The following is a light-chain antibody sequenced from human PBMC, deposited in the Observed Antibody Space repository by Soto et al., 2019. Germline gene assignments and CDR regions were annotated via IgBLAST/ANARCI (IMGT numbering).Light chain of an antibody. V-gene: IGKV3-15*01. Sequence: EIVMTQSPATLSVSPGERATLSCRASQSVSSKLAWYQQKPGQAPRLLIYGASTRSTGIPAGFSGSGCGTEFTLTISSLQSEDFALYYCQQYNNWPPTFGQGTKVEIK. CDR2: GAS. CDR1: QSVSSK. CDR3: QQYNNWPPT. J-gene: IGKJ1*01.